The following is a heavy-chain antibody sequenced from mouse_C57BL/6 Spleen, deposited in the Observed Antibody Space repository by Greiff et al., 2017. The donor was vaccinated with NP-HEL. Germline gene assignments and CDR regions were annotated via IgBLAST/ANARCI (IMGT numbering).Heavy chain of an antibody. V-gene: IGHV1-69*01. Sequence: VQLQQPGAELVMPGASVKLSCKASGYTFTSYWMHWVKQRPGQGLEWIGEIDPSDSYTTYNQQFKGKSTLTVDKSSSTAYMQLSSLTSEDSAVYYCARGGKGSYFDYWGQGTTLTVSS. CDR1: GYTFTSYW. CDR2: IDPSDSYT. J-gene: IGHJ2*01. D-gene: IGHD2-1*01. CDR3: ARGGKGSYFDY.